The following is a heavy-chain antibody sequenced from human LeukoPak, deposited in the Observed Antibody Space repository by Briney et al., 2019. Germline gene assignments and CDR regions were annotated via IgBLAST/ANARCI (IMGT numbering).Heavy chain of an antibody. CDR3: ARDGAFDI. CDR2: IYYSGST. J-gene: IGHJ3*02. V-gene: IGHV4-59*01. CDR1: GGSTSSYY. Sequence: PSETLSLTCTVSGGSTSSYYWSWIRQPPGKGLEWIGYIYYSGSTNYNPSLKSRVTISVDTSKNQFSLKLSSVTAADAAVYYCARDGAFDIWGQGTMVTVSS.